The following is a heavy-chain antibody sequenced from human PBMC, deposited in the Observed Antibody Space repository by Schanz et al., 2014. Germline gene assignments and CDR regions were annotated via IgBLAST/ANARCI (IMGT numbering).Heavy chain of an antibody. CDR2: IRFDGSDK. V-gene: IGHV3-30*02. J-gene: IGHJ5*02. D-gene: IGHD3-10*01. Sequence: QLQLVESGGGVVQPGGSLRLSCVASGFTFSSYGMHWVRQAPGKGLEWVTFIRFDGSDKYYADSVKGRFSVSRDNSKNTLYLQMNSLRADDTAVYYCAKDQLANYRGSGYNWFDPWGQGTLVTVSS. CDR3: AKDQLANYRGSGYNWFDP. CDR1: GFTFSSYG.